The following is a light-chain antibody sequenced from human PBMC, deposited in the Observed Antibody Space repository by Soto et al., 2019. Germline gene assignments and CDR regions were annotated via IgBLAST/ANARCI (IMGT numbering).Light chain of an antibody. CDR3: QQSYSSPPT. CDR1: QSISNH. V-gene: IGKV1-39*01. Sequence: DIQMTQSPSSLAASLEDSVIITCRASQSISNHLNWYQQKPGKAPKLLIFAASSLQSGVPSRFSGSRSGPDFTLTISSLQPEDFETYYCQQSYSSPPTFGQGTKVDIK. J-gene: IGKJ1*01. CDR2: AAS.